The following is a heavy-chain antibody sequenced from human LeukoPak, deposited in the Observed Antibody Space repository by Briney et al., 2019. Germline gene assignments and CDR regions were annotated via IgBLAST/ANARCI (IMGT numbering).Heavy chain of an antibody. Sequence: SETLSLTCTVSGGSVSSYYWSWIRRHPGKGLEWIGYIHYNGNTYYNPSLKSRVTISVDTSKNQFSLKLSSVTAADTAVFYCARGAMGGANWFDPWGQGTLVTVSS. V-gene: IGHV4-59*06. J-gene: IGHJ5*02. CDR2: IHYNGNT. CDR1: GGSVSSYY. CDR3: ARGAMGGANWFDP. D-gene: IGHD5-18*01.